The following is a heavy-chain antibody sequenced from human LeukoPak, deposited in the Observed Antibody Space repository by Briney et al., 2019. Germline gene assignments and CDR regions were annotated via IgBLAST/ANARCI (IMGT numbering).Heavy chain of an antibody. V-gene: IGHV3-74*01. CDR2: IASDGSST. J-gene: IGHJ4*02. CDR1: GFTFSSYW. CDR3: AADGGY. D-gene: IGHD3-10*01. Sequence: GGSLRLSCAASGFTFSSYWMNWVRQAPGKGLVWVSRIASDGSSTTYADSVKGRFSISRDNAKNTLYLQMNSLRVEDTAVYYCAADGGYWGQGTLVTVSS.